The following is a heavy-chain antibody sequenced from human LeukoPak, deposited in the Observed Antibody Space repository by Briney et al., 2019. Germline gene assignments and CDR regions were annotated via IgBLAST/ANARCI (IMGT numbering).Heavy chain of an antibody. Sequence: TGGSLRFSCAASGFTFSSYSMNWVRQAPGKGLEWVSSISSSSSYIYYADSVKGRFTISRDNAKNSLYLQMNSLRAEDTAVYYCARGTYYNDSSGYLFDYWGQGTLVTVSS. CDR2: ISSSSSYI. D-gene: IGHD3-22*01. J-gene: IGHJ4*02. V-gene: IGHV3-21*01. CDR3: ARGTYYNDSSGYLFDY. CDR1: GFTFSSYS.